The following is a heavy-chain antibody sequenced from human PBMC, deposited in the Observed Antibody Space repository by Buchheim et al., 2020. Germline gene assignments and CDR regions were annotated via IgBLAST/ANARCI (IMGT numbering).Heavy chain of an antibody. CDR2: ISSSGETI. J-gene: IGHJ6*02. Sequence: EVRLVESGGGLIQPGGSLRLSCVASGFTLSSHEMNWVRQAPGKGLEWVSYISSSGETISYADSVKGRFTVSRDNAKNSLDLLMNSLRVEDTAVYYCARGENVWSHSGDYAMDVWGQGTT. CDR1: GFTLSSHE. V-gene: IGHV3-48*03. D-gene: IGHD2-8*01. CDR3: ARGENVWSHSGDYAMDV.